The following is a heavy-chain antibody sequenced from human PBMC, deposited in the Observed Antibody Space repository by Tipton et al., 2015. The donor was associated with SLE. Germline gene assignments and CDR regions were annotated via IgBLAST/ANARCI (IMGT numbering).Heavy chain of an antibody. V-gene: IGHV4-59*01. CDR3: ARGVGADY. CDR2: IYYSGST. Sequence: TLSLTCTVSGGSISSYYWSWIRQPPGKGLEWIGYIYYSGSTNYNPSLKSRVTISVDTSKNQFPLKLSSVTAADTAMYYCARGVGADYWGQGTLVTVSS. CDR1: GGSISSYY. J-gene: IGHJ4*02. D-gene: IGHD1-26*01.